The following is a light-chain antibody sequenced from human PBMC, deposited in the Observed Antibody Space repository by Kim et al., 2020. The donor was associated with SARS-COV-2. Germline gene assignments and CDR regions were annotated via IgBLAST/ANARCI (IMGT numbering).Light chain of an antibody. Sequence: VALGQTVRITCRGNSLRRSFPKWYQQRPGQAPVVIIYGEKKRPSGSPDRFSGSRSGDTASLTITGAQAEDEGDYFCHSRDRTGDQIFGSGTKVTVL. CDR1: SLRRSF. J-gene: IGLJ1*01. CDR3: HSRDRTGDQI. CDR2: GEK. V-gene: IGLV3-19*01.